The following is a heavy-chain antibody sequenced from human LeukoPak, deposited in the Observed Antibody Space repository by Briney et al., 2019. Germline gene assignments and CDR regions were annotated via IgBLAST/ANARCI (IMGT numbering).Heavy chain of an antibody. CDR3: ARVGVLGAARYAFDI. CDR1: GYTFTSYD. J-gene: IGHJ3*02. D-gene: IGHD6-6*01. Sequence: ASVKVSCKASGYTFTSYDINWVRQATGQGLEWMGWMNPNSGNTGYAQKFQGRVTITRNTSISTAYMELSSPRSEDTAVYYCARVGVLGAARYAFDIWGQGTMVTVSS. V-gene: IGHV1-8*03. CDR2: MNPNSGNT.